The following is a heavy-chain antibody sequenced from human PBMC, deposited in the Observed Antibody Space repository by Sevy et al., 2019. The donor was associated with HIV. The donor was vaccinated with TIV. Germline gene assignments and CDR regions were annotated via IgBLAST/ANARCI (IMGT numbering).Heavy chain of an antibody. D-gene: IGHD3-22*01. V-gene: IGHV3-21*06. J-gene: IGHJ4*02. CDR2: ISSDSNYI. CDR1: GFTFSNYD. CDR3: ATEFGYFFDNSGYYSENY. Sequence: GGSLRLSCAASGFTFSNYDMNWVRQAPGKGLECVSSISSDSNYIHYADSVRGRFTISRDNTKNSVYLQMNTLRAEDTAIYFCATEFGYFFDNSGYYSENYWGQGTLVTVSS.